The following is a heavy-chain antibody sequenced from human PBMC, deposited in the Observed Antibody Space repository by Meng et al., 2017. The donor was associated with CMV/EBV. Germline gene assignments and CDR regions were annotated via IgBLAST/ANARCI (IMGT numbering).Heavy chain of an antibody. J-gene: IGHJ6*02. Sequence: ASVKVSCKASGGTFSSYTISWVRQAPGQGLEWMGRINPNSGGTNYAQKFQGRVTMTRDTSISTAYMELSRLRSDDTAVYYCASTDVVGEDYYYGMDVWGQGTTVTVSS. D-gene: IGHD3-16*01. V-gene: IGHV1-2*02. CDR1: GGTFSSYT. CDR2: INPNSGGT. CDR3: ASTDVVGEDYYYGMDV.